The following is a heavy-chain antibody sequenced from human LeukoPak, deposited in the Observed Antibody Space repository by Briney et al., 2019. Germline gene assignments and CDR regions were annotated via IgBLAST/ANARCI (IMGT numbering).Heavy chain of an antibody. Sequence: SETLSLTCTVSGGSISSYYWSWIRQPAGKGLEWIGRIHTSGSTNYNPSLKSRVTMSVDTSKNQFSLKLSSVTAADTAVYYCARESGDYYDSSGYYSFDYWGQGTLVTVSS. V-gene: IGHV4-4*07. D-gene: IGHD3-22*01. J-gene: IGHJ4*02. CDR1: GGSISSYY. CDR2: IHTSGST. CDR3: ARESGDYYDSSGYYSFDY.